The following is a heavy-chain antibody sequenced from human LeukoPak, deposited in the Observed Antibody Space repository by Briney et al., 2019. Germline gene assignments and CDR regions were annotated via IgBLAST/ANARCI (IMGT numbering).Heavy chain of an antibody. J-gene: IGHJ6*03. D-gene: IGHD6-13*01. CDR3: ARGRSSSWLYYYYMDV. V-gene: IGHV4-34*01. Sequence: SETLPLTCAVYGGSFSGYYWSWIRQPPGKGLEWIGEINHSGSTNYNPSLKSRVTISVDTSKNQFSLKLSSVTAADTAVYYCARGRSSSWLYYYYMDVWGKGTTVTVSS. CDR2: INHSGST. CDR1: GGSFSGYY.